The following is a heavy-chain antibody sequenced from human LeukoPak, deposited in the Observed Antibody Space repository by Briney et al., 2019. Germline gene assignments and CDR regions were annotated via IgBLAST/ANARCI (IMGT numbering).Heavy chain of an antibody. CDR2: ISSSSDTL. CDR3: ASWWELPFDY. D-gene: IGHD1-26*01. Sequence: PGGSLRLSCAASGFSFSTYSMNWVRQAPGKGLEWVSYISSSSDTLLYADSVKGRFIISRDNAKNSLFLQMNSLRAEDTAVYYCASWWELPFDYWGQGTLVTVSS. CDR1: GFSFSTYS. J-gene: IGHJ4*02. V-gene: IGHV3-48*04.